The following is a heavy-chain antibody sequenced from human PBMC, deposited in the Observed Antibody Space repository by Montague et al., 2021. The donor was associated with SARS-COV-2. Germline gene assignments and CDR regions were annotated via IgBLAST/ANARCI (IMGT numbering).Heavy chain of an antibody. CDR2: IYYSGST. CDR1: GGSISSSSYY. J-gene: IGHJ4*02. Sequence: SETLSLTCTVSGGSISSSSYYWGWIRQPPGKGLEWIGSIYYSGSTYYNPSLKSRVTISVDTSKNQFSLKLSSVTAADTAVYYCASESICGSGIYSNTFLLVGYWGQGTLVTVSS. V-gene: IGHV4-39*01. D-gene: IGHD3-10*01. CDR3: ASESICGSGIYSNTFLLVGY.